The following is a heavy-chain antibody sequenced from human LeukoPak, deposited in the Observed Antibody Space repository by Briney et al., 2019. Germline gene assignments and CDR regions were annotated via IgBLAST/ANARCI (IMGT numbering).Heavy chain of an antibody. CDR3: ARRLSLRAFDI. CDR1: GDSTSSDRYY. J-gene: IGHJ3*02. V-gene: IGHV4-39*01. CDR2: IYYSGST. D-gene: IGHD2-15*01. Sequence: SETLSLTCTISGDSTSSDRYYGGWVRQPPGKGLEWIGNIYYSGSTYYNPSLKSRVTMSVDTSKNQFSLKLSSVTAADTAVYYCARRLSLRAFDIWGQGTMVTVSS.